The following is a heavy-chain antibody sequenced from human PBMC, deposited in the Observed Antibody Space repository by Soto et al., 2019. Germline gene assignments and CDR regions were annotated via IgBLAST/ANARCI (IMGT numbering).Heavy chain of an antibody. CDR1: GGSFSVYY. CDR3: AREGRHYASGRFWWFDP. V-gene: IGHV4-34*01. Sequence: SDPLSLTCAVYGGSFSVYYWSWIRQPQGKGLEWIGEINHSGSTNYNPSLKSRVTISVDTSKIQFSLKLSSVTAADTAVYYCAREGRHYASGRFWWFDPWGQGTLVTVSS. J-gene: IGHJ5*02. CDR2: INHSGST. D-gene: IGHD3-10*01.